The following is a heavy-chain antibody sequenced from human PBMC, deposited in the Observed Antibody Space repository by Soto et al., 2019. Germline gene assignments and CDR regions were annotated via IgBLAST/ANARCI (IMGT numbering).Heavy chain of an antibody. Sequence: QVQLVESGGGVVQPGRSLRLSCAASGFTFSSYGMHWVRQAPGKGLEWVAVIWYDGSNKYYADSVKGRFPISRDNSKNTRYREMNSLRAEDTAVYYGAGDLSMRDGDWYFDLWGRGTLVTVSS. J-gene: IGHJ2*01. CDR1: GFTFSSYG. CDR2: IWYDGSNK. V-gene: IGHV3-33*01. D-gene: IGHD2-21*01. CDR3: AGDLSMRDGDWYFDL.